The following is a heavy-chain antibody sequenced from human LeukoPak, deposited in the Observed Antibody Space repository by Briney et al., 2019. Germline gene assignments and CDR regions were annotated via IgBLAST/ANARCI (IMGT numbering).Heavy chain of an antibody. V-gene: IGHV4-31*03. CDR3: ARVLAVVPAATVERFDP. Sequence: SETLSLTCTVSGGSISSGGYYWSWIRQHPGKGLEWIGYIYHSGSTYYNPSLKSRVTISVDRSKNQFSLKLSSVTAADTAVYYCARVLAVVPAATVERFDPWGQGTLVTVSS. J-gene: IGHJ5*02. CDR1: GGSISSGGYY. CDR2: IYHSGST. D-gene: IGHD2-2*01.